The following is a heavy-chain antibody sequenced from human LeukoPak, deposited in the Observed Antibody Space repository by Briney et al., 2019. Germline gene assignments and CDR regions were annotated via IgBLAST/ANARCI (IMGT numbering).Heavy chain of an antibody. D-gene: IGHD2-2*01. J-gene: IGHJ5*02. V-gene: IGHV3-30-3*01. CDR3: ASLGGIVVVPAAIWDWFDP. CDR2: ISYDGSNK. Sequence: GRSLRLSCAASGFTFSSYAMHWVRRAPGKGLERVAVISYDGSNKYYADSVKGRFTISRDNSKNTLYLQMNSLRAEDTAVYYCASLGGIVVVPAAIWDWFDPWGQGTLVTVSS. CDR1: GFTFSSYA.